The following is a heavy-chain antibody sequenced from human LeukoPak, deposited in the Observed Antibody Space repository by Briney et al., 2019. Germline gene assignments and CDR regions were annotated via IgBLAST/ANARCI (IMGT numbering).Heavy chain of an antibody. CDR1: GGTFSSYA. J-gene: IGHJ6*03. CDR3: AREEVPAAIAGGNYYYYYMDV. Sequence: GASVKVSCKASGGTFSSYAISWVRQAPGQGLEWMGGIIPIFGTANYAQKFQGRVTITTDESTSTAYMELSSLRSEDTAVYYCAREEVPAAIAGGNYYYYYMDVWGKGTTVTVSS. D-gene: IGHD2-2*01. V-gene: IGHV1-69*05. CDR2: IIPIFGTA.